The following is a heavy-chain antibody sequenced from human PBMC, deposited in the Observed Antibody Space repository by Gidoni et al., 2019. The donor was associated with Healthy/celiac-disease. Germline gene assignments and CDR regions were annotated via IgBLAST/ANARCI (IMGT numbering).Heavy chain of an antibody. Sequence: EVQLVESGGGWVQPGGALRLACAASGFTFSSDSMNWVRQAPGKGLECVSYISSSSSTISYADSVKGRFTISRDNAKNSLYLQMNSLRDEDTAVYYCAREIASGFTMIADAFDIWGQGTMVTVSS. CDR3: AREIASGFTMIADAFDI. CDR2: ISSSSSTI. CDR1: GFTFSSDS. D-gene: IGHD3-22*01. J-gene: IGHJ3*02. V-gene: IGHV3-48*02.